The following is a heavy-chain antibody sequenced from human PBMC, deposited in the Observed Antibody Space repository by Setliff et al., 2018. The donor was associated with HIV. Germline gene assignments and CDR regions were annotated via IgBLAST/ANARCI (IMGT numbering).Heavy chain of an antibody. D-gene: IGHD6-19*01. Sequence: GGSLRLSCAASGFSLSYYRMNWVRQAPGKGLEWVSAISDSGGGTYYADSVKGRFTVSRDNSKYTLYLQMNSLRVEDTAVYYCAKDKGSSGWSAWSQGTLVTVSS. V-gene: IGHV3-23*01. CDR1: GFSLSYYR. CDR3: AKDKGSSGWSA. CDR2: ISDSGGGT. J-gene: IGHJ5*02.